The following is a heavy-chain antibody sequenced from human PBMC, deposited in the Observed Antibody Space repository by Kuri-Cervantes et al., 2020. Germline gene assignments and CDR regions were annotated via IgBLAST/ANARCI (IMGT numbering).Heavy chain of an antibody. D-gene: IGHD5-18*01. CDR3: ATDAGYSYGFDY. V-gene: IGHV1-8*01. Sequence: ASVKVSCKASGYTFSSYDINWVRQATGQGLEWMGWMNPDTGNTGYAQKFQGRVTMTRTTSITTAYMELSSLRSEDTAVYYCATDAGYSYGFDYWGQGTLVTVSS. CDR2: MNPDTGNT. J-gene: IGHJ4*02. CDR1: GYTFSSYD.